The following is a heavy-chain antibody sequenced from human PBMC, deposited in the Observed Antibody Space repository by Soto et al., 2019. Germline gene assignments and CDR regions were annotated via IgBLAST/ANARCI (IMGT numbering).Heavy chain of an antibody. D-gene: IGHD5-18*01. J-gene: IGHJ4*02. CDR3: ARGLNGYLHYFDH. Sequence: ASVKVSCKASGYTFTSYAIHWVRQAPGQRLEWMGWINAGNGNTKYSQKFQGRVTITRDTSASTAYMELSSLRSEDTAVYYCARGLNGYLHYFDHWGQGTPVTVSS. V-gene: IGHV1-3*01. CDR1: GYTFTSYA. CDR2: INAGNGNT.